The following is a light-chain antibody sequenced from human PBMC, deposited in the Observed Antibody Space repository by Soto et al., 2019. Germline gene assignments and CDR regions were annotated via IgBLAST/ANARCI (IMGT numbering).Light chain of an antibody. CDR2: RND. CDR3: AAWDDTVRSDV. V-gene: IGLV1-47*01. Sequence: QAVVTQPSSVSGTPGQGVTISCSGSISNIGNNYVYWFQQLPGTAPKVLSNRNDQRPSGVPDRFSGSKSGTSASLAISGLRSEDEADYYCAAWDDTVRSDVFGTGTKVTVL. CDR1: ISNIGNNY. J-gene: IGLJ1*01.